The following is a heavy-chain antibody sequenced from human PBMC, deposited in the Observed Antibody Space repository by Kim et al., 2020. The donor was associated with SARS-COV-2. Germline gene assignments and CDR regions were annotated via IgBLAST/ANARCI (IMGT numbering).Heavy chain of an antibody. CDR3: ARDLGSGAAAGTDYYQYMDV. J-gene: IGHJ6*03. V-gene: IGHV1-46*01. CDR2: INPSGGAT. Sequence: ASVKVSCKASGYRFTSHYMQWVRQAPGQGFEWLGVINPSGGATTYAQKFQARLTLTSDTSTSTFYLELNSLRSEDTAMYFCARDLGSGAAAGTDYYQYMDVWGKGTTVIVSS. D-gene: IGHD6-13*01. CDR1: GYRFTSHY.